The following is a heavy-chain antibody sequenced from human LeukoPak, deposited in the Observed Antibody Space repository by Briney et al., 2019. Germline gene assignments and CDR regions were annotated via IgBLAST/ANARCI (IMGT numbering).Heavy chain of an antibody. CDR3: ARAEIGLRYNWNDVTAFDI. CDR1: GGTFSSYA. CDR2: IIPIFGTA. J-gene: IGHJ3*02. D-gene: IGHD1-1*01. V-gene: IGHV1-69*01. Sequence: ASVKVSCKASGGTFSSYAISWVRQAPGQGLEWMGGIIPIFGTANYAQKFQGRVTNTADESTSTAYMELSSLRSEDTAVYYCARAEIGLRYNWNDVTAFDIWGQGTMVTVSS.